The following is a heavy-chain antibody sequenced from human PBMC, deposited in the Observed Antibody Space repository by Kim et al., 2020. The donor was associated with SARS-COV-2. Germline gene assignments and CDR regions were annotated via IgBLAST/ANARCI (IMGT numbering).Heavy chain of an antibody. V-gene: IGHV1-8*01. CDR3: ARAKAVAAPTDFDY. Sequence: ASVKVSCKASGYTFTSYDINWVRQATGQGLEWMGWMNPNSGNTGYAQKFQGRVTMTRNTSISTAYMELSSLRSEDTAVYYCARAKAVAAPTDFDYWGQGTLVTVSS. J-gene: IGHJ4*02. D-gene: IGHD6-19*01. CDR1: GYTFTSYD. CDR2: MNPNSGNT.